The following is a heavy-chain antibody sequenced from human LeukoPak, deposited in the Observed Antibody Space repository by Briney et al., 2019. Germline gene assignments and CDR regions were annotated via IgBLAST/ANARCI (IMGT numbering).Heavy chain of an antibody. Sequence: SGTLSLTCTVSGGSISSSSYYWGWIRQPPGKGLEWIGSIYYSGSTYYNPSLKSRVTISVDTSKNQFSLRLSSVTAADTAVYYCARLKSGGAGSYYKNPFDYWGQGTLVTVSS. CDR3: ARLKSGGAGSYYKNPFDY. V-gene: IGHV4-39*01. D-gene: IGHD3-10*01. CDR2: IYYSGST. J-gene: IGHJ4*02. CDR1: GGSISSSSYY.